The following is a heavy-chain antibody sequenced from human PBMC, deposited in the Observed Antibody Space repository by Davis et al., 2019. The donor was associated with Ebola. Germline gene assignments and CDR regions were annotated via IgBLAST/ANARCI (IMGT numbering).Heavy chain of an antibody. CDR1: GFTFRSYW. J-gene: IGHJ5*02. D-gene: IGHD5-18*01. Sequence: PGGSLRLSCAASGFTFRSYWMSWVRQAPGKGLEWVAKIKEDGSEKLEVDSVKGRFTISRDNAKDSLYLQMNSLRAEDTAVYYCARESRLQLSARGANWFDPWGQGTLVTVSS. CDR2: IKEDGSEK. CDR3: ARESRLQLSARGANWFDP. V-gene: IGHV3-7*03.